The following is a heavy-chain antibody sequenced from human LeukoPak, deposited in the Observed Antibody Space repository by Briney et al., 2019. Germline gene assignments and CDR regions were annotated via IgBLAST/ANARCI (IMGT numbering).Heavy chain of an antibody. CDR2: IYTSGST. CDR1: SGSISSGSYY. V-gene: IGHV4-61*02. Sequence: TLSLTCTVSSGSISSGSYYWSWIRQPAGKGLEWIGRIYTSGSTNYNPSLKSRVTISVDTSKNQFSLKLSSVTAADTAVYYCARERWLPDYWGQGTLVTVSS. J-gene: IGHJ4*02. D-gene: IGHD5-24*01. CDR3: ARERWLPDY.